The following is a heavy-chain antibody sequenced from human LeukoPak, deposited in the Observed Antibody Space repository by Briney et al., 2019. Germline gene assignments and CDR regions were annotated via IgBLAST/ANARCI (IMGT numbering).Heavy chain of an antibody. CDR1: GGSFSGYY. J-gene: IGHJ4*02. V-gene: IGHV4-34*01. Sequence: PSETLSLTCAVSGGSFSGYYWSWIRQPPGKGLEWIGEINHSGSTNYNPSLKSRVTISVDTSKSQFSLKLRSVTAADTAVYYCARGGDTPFDYWGQGTLVTVSS. CDR2: INHSGST. CDR3: ARGGDTPFDY. D-gene: IGHD5-18*01.